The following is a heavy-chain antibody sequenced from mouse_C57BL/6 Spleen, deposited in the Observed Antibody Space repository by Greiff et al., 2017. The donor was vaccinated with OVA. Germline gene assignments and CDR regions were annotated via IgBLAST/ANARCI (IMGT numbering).Heavy chain of an antibody. V-gene: IGHV14-4*01. CDR3: TRNRDYDSAMDY. Sequence: EVQRVESGAELVRPGASVKLSCTASGFNIKDDYMHWVKQRPEQGLEWIGWIDPENGDTEYASKFQGKATITADTSSNTAYLQLSSLTSEDTAVYYCTRNRDYDSAMDYWGQGTSVTVSS. D-gene: IGHD2-4*01. CDR1: GFNIKDDY. J-gene: IGHJ4*01. CDR2: IDPENGDT.